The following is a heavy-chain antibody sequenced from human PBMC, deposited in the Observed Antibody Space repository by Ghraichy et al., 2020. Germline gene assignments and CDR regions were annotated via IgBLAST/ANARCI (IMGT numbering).Heavy chain of an antibody. D-gene: IGHD3-10*01. J-gene: IGHJ5*02. CDR3: LDIGSSPGS. CDR2: IKRKIDGETT. CDR1: GFTFSNAY. V-gene: IGHV3-15*01. Sequence: GGSLRLSCATSGFTFSNAYMDWVRQTPGKGLEWVGQIKRKIDGETTDYAAPVKGRFTISRDDSKNTVYLQMNSLKTEDTAVYYRLDIGSSPGSWGPGTLVTVSS.